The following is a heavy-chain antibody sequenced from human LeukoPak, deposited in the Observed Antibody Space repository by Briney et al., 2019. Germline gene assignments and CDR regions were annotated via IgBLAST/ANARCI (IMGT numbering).Heavy chain of an antibody. CDR2: IYSDNT. J-gene: IGHJ4*02. CDR3: ARVPWFDELPNY. Sequence: GGSLRLSCTVSGFTVSSNSMSWVRQAPGKGLEWVSFIYSDNTHYSDSVKGRFTISRDNSKNTLYLQMNSLRAEDTAVYYCARVPWFDELPNYWGQGTLVSVSS. CDR1: GFTVSSNS. V-gene: IGHV3-53*01. D-gene: IGHD3-10*01.